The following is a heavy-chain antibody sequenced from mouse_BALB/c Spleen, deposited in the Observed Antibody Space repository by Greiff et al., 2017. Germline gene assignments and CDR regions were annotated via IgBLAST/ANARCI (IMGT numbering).Heavy chain of an antibody. CDR1: GYTFSSYW. D-gene: IGHD2-14*01. CDR3: ARIGSYRYDVGYFDV. Sequence: QVQLQQSGAELMKPGASVKISCKATGYTFSSYWIEWVKQRPGHGLEWIGEILPGSGSTNYNEKFKGKATFTADTSSNTAYMQLSSLTSEDSAVYYCARIGSYRYDVGYFDVWGAGTTGTVSS. J-gene: IGHJ1*01. CDR2: ILPGSGST. V-gene: IGHV1-9*01.